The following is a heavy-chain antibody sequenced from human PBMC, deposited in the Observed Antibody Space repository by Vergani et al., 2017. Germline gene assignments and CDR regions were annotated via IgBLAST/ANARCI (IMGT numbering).Heavy chain of an antibody. D-gene: IGHD3-9*01. CDR2: ISYDGSNK. CDR3: AKGNGDILTGWFDY. CDR1: GFTFSSYG. Sequence: QVQLVESGGGVVQPGRSLRLSCAASGFTFSSYGMHWVRQAPGKGLEWVAVISYDGSNKYYANSVKGRFTISRDNSKNTLYLQMNSLRAEDTAVYYCAKGNGDILTGWFDYWGQGTTVTVSS. V-gene: IGHV3-30*18. J-gene: IGHJ4*03.